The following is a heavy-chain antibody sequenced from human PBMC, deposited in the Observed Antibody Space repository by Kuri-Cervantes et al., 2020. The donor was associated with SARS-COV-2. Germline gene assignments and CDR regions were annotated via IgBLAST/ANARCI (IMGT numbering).Heavy chain of an antibody. Sequence: GGSLRLPCAASGFTFSSYSMNWVRQAPGKGLEWVSSISSSSSYIYYADSVKGRFTISRDNAKNSLYLQMNSLRAEDTAVYYCARDSSGYSWPIDYWGQGTLVTVSS. CDR1: GFTFSSYS. V-gene: IGHV3-21*01. D-gene: IGHD3-22*01. J-gene: IGHJ4*02. CDR2: ISSSSSYI. CDR3: ARDSSGYSWPIDY.